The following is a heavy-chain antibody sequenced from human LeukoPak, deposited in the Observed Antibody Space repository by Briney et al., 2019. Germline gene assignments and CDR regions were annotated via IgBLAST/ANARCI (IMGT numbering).Heavy chain of an antibody. D-gene: IGHD3-9*01. V-gene: IGHV4-34*01. CDR3: ARYYDILTGYYAIDY. CDR2: INRSGST. CDR1: GGSFSGYY. Sequence: SETLSLTCAVYGGSFSGYYWNWIRQPPGKGLEWIGEINRSGSTNYNPSLKSRVTISVDTSKNQFPLKLSSVTAADTAVYYCARYYDILTGYYAIDYWGQGTLVTVSS. J-gene: IGHJ4*02.